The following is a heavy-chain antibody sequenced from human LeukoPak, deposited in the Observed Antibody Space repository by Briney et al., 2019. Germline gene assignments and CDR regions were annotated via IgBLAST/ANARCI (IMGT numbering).Heavy chain of an antibody. D-gene: IGHD6-13*01. CDR3: ARSRIAAAGSYNWFDP. V-gene: IGHV1-18*01. CDR1: GYTFTSYG. Sequence: ASVKASCKASGYTFTSYGISWVRQAPGQGLEWMGWISAYNGNTNYAQKLQGRVTMTTDTSTSTVYMELSSLRSEDTAVYYCARSRIAAAGSYNWFDPWGQGTLVTVSS. CDR2: ISAYNGNT. J-gene: IGHJ5*02.